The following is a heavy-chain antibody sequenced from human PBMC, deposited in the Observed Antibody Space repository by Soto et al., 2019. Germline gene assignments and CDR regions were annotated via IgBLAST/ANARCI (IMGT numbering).Heavy chain of an antibody. D-gene: IGHD3-22*01. J-gene: IGHJ6*02. CDR2: ISSSSSTI. CDR1: GFTFSSYS. Sequence: GGSLRLSCAASGFTFSSYSMNWVRQAPGKGLEWVSYISSSSSTIYYADSVKGRFTISRDNAKNSLYLQMNSLRAEDTAVYYCARGSSYYDSSGYYYVPYYYYYGMYVWVHGT. CDR3: ARGSSYYDSSGYYYVPYYYYYGMYV. V-gene: IGHV3-48*01.